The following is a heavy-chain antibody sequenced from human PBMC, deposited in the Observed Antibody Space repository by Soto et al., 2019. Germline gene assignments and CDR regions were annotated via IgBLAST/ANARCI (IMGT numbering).Heavy chain of an antibody. Sequence: PSETLSLTCTVSGGSISSSSYYWGWIRQPPGKGLEWIGSIYYSGSTYYNPSLKSRVTISVDTSKNQFSLKLSSVTAADTAVYYCARWTPWPVKVQNWGQGTLVTVSS. CDR2: IYYSGST. V-gene: IGHV4-39*01. CDR1: GGSISSSSYY. CDR3: ARWTPWPVKVQN. D-gene: IGHD5-12*01. J-gene: IGHJ1*01.